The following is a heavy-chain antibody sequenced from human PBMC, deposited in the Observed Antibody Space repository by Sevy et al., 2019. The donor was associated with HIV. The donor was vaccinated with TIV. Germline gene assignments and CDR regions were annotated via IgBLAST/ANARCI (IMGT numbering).Heavy chain of an antibody. J-gene: IGHJ6*02. Sequence: GGSLRLSCIGSGFSFSYYGIHWVRQAPGKGLDWVALISHDGINEYYAYSVNGRFTISRDNSKNTVYLEMNRLRNEDRASYFCANAYSGSYSHSYLYALDVWGQVTTVTVSS. CDR2: ISHDGINE. CDR1: GFSFSYYG. CDR3: ANAYSGSYSHSYLYALDV. D-gene: IGHD1-26*01. V-gene: IGHV3-30*18.